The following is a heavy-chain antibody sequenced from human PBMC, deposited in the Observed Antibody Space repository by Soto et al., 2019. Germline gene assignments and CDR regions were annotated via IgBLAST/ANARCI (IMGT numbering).Heavy chain of an antibody. D-gene: IGHD2-15*01. Sequence: SETLSLTCTVSGGSISSYYWSWIRQPPGKGLEWIGYIYYSGSTNYNPSLKSRVTISVDTSKNQFSLKLSSVTAADTAVYYCARDVCSGGSCYSDGYNWFDPWGQGTLVTVSS. V-gene: IGHV4-59*01. J-gene: IGHJ5*02. CDR3: ARDVCSGGSCYSDGYNWFDP. CDR1: GGSISSYY. CDR2: IYYSGST.